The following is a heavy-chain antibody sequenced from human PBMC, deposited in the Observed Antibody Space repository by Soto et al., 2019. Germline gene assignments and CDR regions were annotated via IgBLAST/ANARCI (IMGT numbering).Heavy chain of an antibody. CDR3: ARRYGWAFDI. D-gene: IGHD3-16*01. Sequence: SETLSLTCTVSGGSISSYYWSWIRQPPGKGLEWIGYIYYSGSTNYNPSLKSRVTVSVDTSKNQFSLKLSSVTAADTAVYYCARRYGWAFDIWGQGTMVTVSS. J-gene: IGHJ3*02. CDR2: IYYSGST. V-gene: IGHV4-59*08. CDR1: GGSISSYY.